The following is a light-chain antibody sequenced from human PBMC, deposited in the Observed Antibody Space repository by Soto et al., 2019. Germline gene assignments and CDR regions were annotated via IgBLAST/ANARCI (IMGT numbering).Light chain of an antibody. CDR2: GAS. J-gene: IGKJ4*01. CDR1: QSVSSSY. CDR3: QQYGSSPLT. V-gene: IGKV3-20*01. Sequence: EIVLTQSPGTLSLSPGERATLSCRASQSVSSSYLAWYQQKPGQAPRLLISGASSSATGIPDRFSGSGSGTDFTLTISRREPEDFAVYYCQQYGSSPLTFVGGTKVEIK.